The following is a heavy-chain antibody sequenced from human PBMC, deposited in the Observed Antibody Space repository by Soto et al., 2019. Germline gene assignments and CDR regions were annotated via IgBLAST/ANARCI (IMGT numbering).Heavy chain of an antibody. J-gene: IGHJ6*02. D-gene: IGHD5-12*01. V-gene: IGHV4-59*12. CDR1: GGSISGYY. Sequence: SETLSLTCTVSGGSISGYYWSWIRQPPGKGLEWIGYMYNTGSTVYNPSFKSRVTISVDTSKNQFSLKLSSVTAADTAVYYCARRRGFPYYYGMDVWGQGTTVTVS. CDR3: ARRRGFPYYYGMDV. CDR2: MYNTGST.